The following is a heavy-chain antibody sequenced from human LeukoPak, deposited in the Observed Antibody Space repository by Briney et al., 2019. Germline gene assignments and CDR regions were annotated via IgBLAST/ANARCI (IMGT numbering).Heavy chain of an antibody. Sequence: GGSLRLSCAASGFTFSSYGMHWVRQAPGKGLEWVAVISYDGSNKYYADSVKGRFTISRDNSKNTLYLQMNSLRAEDTAAYYCAKDFSSAFDYWGQGTLVTVSS. D-gene: IGHD6-25*01. CDR1: GFTFSSYG. J-gene: IGHJ4*02. V-gene: IGHV3-30*18. CDR3: AKDFSSAFDY. CDR2: ISYDGSNK.